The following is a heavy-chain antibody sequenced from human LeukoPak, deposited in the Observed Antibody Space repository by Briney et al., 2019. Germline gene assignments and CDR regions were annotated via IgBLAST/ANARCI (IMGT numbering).Heavy chain of an antibody. CDR2: IDGSGTNT. CDR3: AKRSARPKPFDC. D-gene: IGHD6-25*01. J-gene: IGHJ4*02. Sequence: GGSLRLSRAGSGFTFSTYGMSWVRQAPGKGLEWVSAIDGSGTNTLYADSVKGRFTISRDNFKNTAYLQMSSLRAADTAIYYCAKRSARPKPFDCWAQGTLVTVSS. V-gene: IGHV3-23*01. CDR1: GFTFSTYG.